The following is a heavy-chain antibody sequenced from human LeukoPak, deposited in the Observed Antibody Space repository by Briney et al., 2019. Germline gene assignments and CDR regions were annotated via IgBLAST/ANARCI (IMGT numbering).Heavy chain of an antibody. J-gene: IGHJ4*02. CDR1: GFTFSNFG. Sequence: GRSLRLSCATSGFTFSNFGMHWVRQAPGKGLEWVAVIWFDGNKKYYADSVKGRFTISRDNSKNTLLLQMNSLRAEDTAVYYCAKDKTTVTRYFDYWGQGTLVTVSS. V-gene: IGHV3-33*06. CDR2: IWFDGNKK. D-gene: IGHD4-17*01. CDR3: AKDKTTVTRYFDY.